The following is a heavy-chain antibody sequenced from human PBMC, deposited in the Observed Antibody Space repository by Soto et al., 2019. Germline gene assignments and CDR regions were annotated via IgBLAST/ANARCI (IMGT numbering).Heavy chain of an antibody. CDR2: ISYDGTNT. V-gene: IGHV3-30-3*01. J-gene: IGHJ4*02. CDR3: ARGASDFWNAYPEIHFFDY. CDR1: KFTFSTYP. Sequence: QVLLVESGGGVVQPGRSLRLSCAASKFTFSTYPMHWVRQAPGKGLEWVAVISYDGTNTYYADSVKGRFTISRNNSKNTPSLQMNSLRGDDTAVYYCARGASDFWNAYPEIHFFDYCGQGAPVFVSS. D-gene: IGHD3-3*01.